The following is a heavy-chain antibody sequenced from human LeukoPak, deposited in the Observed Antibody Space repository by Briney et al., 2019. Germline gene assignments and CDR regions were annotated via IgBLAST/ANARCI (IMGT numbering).Heavy chain of an antibody. Sequence: SETLSLTCAVYGGSFIGYYWSWIRQPAGKGLDGIGRIDTSGNTNYKPSLKSRVTMSVDKSKNQFSLKLSSVTAADTAVYYCARVSSSWYQDWYFDLWGRGTLVTVSS. CDR2: IDTSGNT. CDR3: ARVSSSWYQDWYFDL. CDR1: GGSFIGYY. D-gene: IGHD6-13*01. J-gene: IGHJ2*01. V-gene: IGHV4-59*10.